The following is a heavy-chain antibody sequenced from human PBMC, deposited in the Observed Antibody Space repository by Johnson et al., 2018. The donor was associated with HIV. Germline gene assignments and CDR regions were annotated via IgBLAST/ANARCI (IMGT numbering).Heavy chain of an antibody. D-gene: IGHD2-2*01. J-gene: IGHJ3*02. CDR2: ISYDGSNK. CDR1: GFTFSSYA. Sequence: QMQLVESGGGVVQPGRSLRLSCAASGFTFSSYAMHWVRQAPGKGLEWVAVISYDGSNKYYADSVKGRFTISRDTSKNTLYLQMNSLQAEYTAVYYCARDGGIGSTREDAFDIWGQGTMVTVSS. CDR3: ARDGGIGSTREDAFDI. V-gene: IGHV3-30-3*01.